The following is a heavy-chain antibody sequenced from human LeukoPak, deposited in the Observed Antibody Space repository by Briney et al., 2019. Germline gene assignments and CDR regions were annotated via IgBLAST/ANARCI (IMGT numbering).Heavy chain of an antibody. V-gene: IGHV3-13*01. CDR3: ARGGVSGWWKKNYYYGMDV. J-gene: IGHJ6*02. CDR1: GFTFSSYD. CDR2: IGTAGDT. Sequence: GGSLRPSCAASGFTFSSYDMHWVRQATGKGLEWVSAIGTAGDTYYPGSVKGRFTISRENAKNSLYLQMNSLRAGDTAVYYCARGGVSGWWKKNYYYGMDVWGQGTTVTVSS. D-gene: IGHD6-19*01.